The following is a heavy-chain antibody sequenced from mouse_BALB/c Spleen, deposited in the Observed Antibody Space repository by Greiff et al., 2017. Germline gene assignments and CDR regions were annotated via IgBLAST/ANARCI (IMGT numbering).Heavy chain of an antibody. V-gene: IGHV7-3*02. CDR1: GFTFTDYY. J-gene: IGHJ3*01. Sequence: EVKLVESGGGLVQPGGSLRLSCATSGFTFTDYYMSWVRQPPGKALEWLGFIRNKANGYTTEYSASVKGRFTISRDNSQSILYLQMNTLRAEDSATYYCARDGYYAFGYWGQGTLVTVSA. CDR2: IRNKANGYTT. CDR3: ARDGYYAFGY. D-gene: IGHD2-3*01.